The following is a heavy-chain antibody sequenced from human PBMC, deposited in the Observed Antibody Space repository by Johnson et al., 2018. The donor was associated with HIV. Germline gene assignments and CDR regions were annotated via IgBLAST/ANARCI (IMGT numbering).Heavy chain of an antibody. J-gene: IGHJ3*02. V-gene: IGHV3-23*04. CDR1: GFTFSSYA. Sequence: EVQLVESGGGLVQPGGSLRLSCAASGFTFSSYAMSWVRQAPGKGLEWVSATTPSGGGTYYADSVKGRFTISRDNSKNTLFLQMNSLRAEAPAVYFCAKAFATFHYAFDIWGQGTMVTVSS. D-gene: IGHD2/OR15-2a*01. CDR3: AKAFATFHYAFDI. CDR2: TTPSGGGT.